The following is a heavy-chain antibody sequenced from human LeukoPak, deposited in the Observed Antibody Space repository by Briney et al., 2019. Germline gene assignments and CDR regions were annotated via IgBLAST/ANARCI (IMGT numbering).Heavy chain of an antibody. Sequence: SVKVSCKASGGTFSSYAISWVRQAPGQGLEWMGGIIPIFGTANYAQKFQGRVTITTDESTSTAYMELSSLRSEDTAVYYCARTLPGPPHSNSNRDYYYYYMDVWGKGTTVTVSS. CDR1: GGTFSSYA. J-gene: IGHJ6*03. CDR2: IIPIFGTA. D-gene: IGHD4-11*01. CDR3: ARTLPGPPHSNSNRDYYYYYMDV. V-gene: IGHV1-69*05.